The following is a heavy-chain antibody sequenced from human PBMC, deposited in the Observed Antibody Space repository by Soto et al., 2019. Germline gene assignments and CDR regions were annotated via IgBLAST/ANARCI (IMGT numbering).Heavy chain of an antibody. CDR2: IYWDDAK. CDR3: AQMDFDLYGMDV. Sequence: QITLTESGPPLVKPTQTLTLTCTFSGISLTNSGVGVSWIRQPPGKALEWLAVIYWDDAKHFSPSQKSRLTITKDTSKNQVVLTMTNMDSVDTATYFWAQMDFDLYGMDVWGQGTTVIVSS. V-gene: IGHV2-5*02. J-gene: IGHJ6*02. D-gene: IGHD3-9*01. CDR1: GISLTNSGVG.